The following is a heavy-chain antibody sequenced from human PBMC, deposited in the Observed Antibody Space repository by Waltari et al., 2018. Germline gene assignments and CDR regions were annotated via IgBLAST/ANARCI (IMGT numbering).Heavy chain of an antibody. D-gene: IGHD5-12*01. CDR3: ARESNGYHDY. CDR1: GFTFRRYW. J-gene: IGHJ4*02. Sequence: EVQLVESGGGLVQPGESLRLSCAASGFTFRRYWMTWVRKAPGKGLEWVANISPDGSEKYYVDSVKGRFTISRDNAKNSLFLQMNYLRAEDTAVYYCARESNGYHDYWGQGTLVTVSS. V-gene: IGHV3-7*01. CDR2: ISPDGSEK.